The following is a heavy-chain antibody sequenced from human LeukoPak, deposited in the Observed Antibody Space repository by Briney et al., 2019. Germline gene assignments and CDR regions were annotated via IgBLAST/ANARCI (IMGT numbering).Heavy chain of an antibody. CDR2: IYYDRST. CDR1: GGSISSYY. CDR3: ARTGKTLLNYDFDY. J-gene: IGHJ4*02. D-gene: IGHD1-7*01. Sequence: TSETLSLTCTVSGGSISSYYWSWIRQPPGKGLEWIGNIYYDRSTYYNPSLKSRVTISVDTSKNQFSLKLNSVTAADTAVYYCARTGKTLLNYDFDYWGQGTLVTVSS. V-gene: IGHV4-59*12.